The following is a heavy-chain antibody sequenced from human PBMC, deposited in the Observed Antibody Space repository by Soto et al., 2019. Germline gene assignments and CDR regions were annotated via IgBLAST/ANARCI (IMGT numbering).Heavy chain of an antibody. CDR3: AKDWDLLRAFDL. D-gene: IGHD1-26*01. CDR2: ISASGGRT. Sequence: EVQLLESGGGLVQPGGSLRISCAASGFTFSSYAMSWVRQAPGKGLEWVSGISASGGRTYYADSVKGRFTISRDNSKNTMYLQMNSLRGEDTAVYKCAKDWDLLRAFDLWGQGTMVTVSS. J-gene: IGHJ3*01. CDR1: GFTFSSYA. V-gene: IGHV3-23*01.